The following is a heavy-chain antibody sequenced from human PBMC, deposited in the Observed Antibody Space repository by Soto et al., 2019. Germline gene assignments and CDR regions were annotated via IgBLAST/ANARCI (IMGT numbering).Heavy chain of an antibody. D-gene: IGHD6-19*01. CDR2: INAGNGNT. CDR3: ARAVAVAADFDY. V-gene: IGHV1-3*01. J-gene: IGHJ4*02. Sequence: ASVKVSCKTSGYTFTGYAMHWVRQAPGQRLEWMGWINAGNGNTKYSQKFQGRVTITRDTSASTAYMELSSLRSEDTAVYYCARAVAVAADFDYWGQGTLVTVSS. CDR1: GYTFTGYA.